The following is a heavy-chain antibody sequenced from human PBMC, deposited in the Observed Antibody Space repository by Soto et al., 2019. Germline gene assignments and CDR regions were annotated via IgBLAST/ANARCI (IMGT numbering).Heavy chain of an antibody. CDR2: ICSDGSNK. V-gene: IGHV3-23*01. J-gene: IGHJ5*02. CDR3: ARDDFYDFWSGKAPSFDL. CDR1: GFTFSNYA. D-gene: IGHD3-3*01. Sequence: GGSLRLSCVASGFTFSNYAMTWVRQAPGKGLEWVSAICSDGSNKYYADSVKGRFTISRDNSKNTLYLQMNSLRAEDTAVYYCARDDFYDFWSGKAPSFDLWGQGSLVTVSS.